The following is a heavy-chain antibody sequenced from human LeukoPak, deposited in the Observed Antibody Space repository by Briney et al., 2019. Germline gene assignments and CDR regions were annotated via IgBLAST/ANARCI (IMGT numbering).Heavy chain of an antibody. J-gene: IGHJ4*02. CDR2: IYYSGST. CDR3: ARVDCSGGSCYSFDY. D-gene: IGHD2-15*01. CDR1: GGSFSSYY. Sequence: SETLSLTCTVSGGSFSSYYWNWIRQPPGMGLEWMGYIYYSGSTNCNPSLKSRVTISVDTSKNQFSLKLSSVTAADTAVYYCARVDCSGGSCYSFDYWGQGTLVTVSS. V-gene: IGHV4-59*01.